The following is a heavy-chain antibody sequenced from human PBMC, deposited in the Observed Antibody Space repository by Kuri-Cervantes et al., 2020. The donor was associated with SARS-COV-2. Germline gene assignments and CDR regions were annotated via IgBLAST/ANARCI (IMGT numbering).Heavy chain of an antibody. D-gene: IGHD6-6*01. J-gene: IGHJ4*02. V-gene: IGHV3-7*01. CDR1: GFTFSSYW. CDR2: IKQDGSEK. Sequence: GESLKISCAASGFTFSSYWMSWVRQAPGKGLEWVANIKQDGSEKYYVDSVKGRFTIFRDNAKNSLYLQMNSLRAEDTAVYYCARVPRSSSQTYWGQGTLVTVSS. CDR3: ARVPRSSSQTY.